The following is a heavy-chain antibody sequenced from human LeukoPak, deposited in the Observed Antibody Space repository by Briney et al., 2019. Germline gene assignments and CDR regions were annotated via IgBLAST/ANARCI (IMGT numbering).Heavy chain of an antibody. CDR2: ISSSSSYI. D-gene: IGHD7-27*01. CDR1: GFTFSSYS. J-gene: IGHJ3*02. V-gene: IGHV3-21*01. Sequence: GGSLRLSCAAFGFTFSSYSMNWVRQALGKGLEWVSSISSSSSYIYYADSVKGRFTISRDNAKNSLYLQMNSLRAEDTAVYYCARDPPFLTRGAFDIWGQGTMVTVSS. CDR3: ARDPPFLTRGAFDI.